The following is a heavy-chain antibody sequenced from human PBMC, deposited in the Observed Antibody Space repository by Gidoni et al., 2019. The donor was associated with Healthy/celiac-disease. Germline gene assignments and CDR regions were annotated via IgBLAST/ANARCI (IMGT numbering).Heavy chain of an antibody. V-gene: IGHV3-30*18. Sequence: QVQLVESGGGVVQPGRSLRLSCAASGFTFSSYGMHWVRQAPGKGLEWVAVISYDGSNKYYADSVKGRFTISRDNSKNTLYLQMNSLRAEDTAVYYCAKVARRMITFGGGNFDYWGQGTLVTVSS. CDR3: AKVARRMITFGGGNFDY. CDR2: ISYDGSNK. D-gene: IGHD3-16*01. J-gene: IGHJ4*02. CDR1: GFTFSSYG.